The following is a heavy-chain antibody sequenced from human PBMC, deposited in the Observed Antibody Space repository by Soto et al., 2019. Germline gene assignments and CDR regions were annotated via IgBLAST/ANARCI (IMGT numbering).Heavy chain of an antibody. J-gene: IGHJ6*02. V-gene: IGHV1-46*01. CDR1: GYTFTSYY. CDR3: ASTLVVPAAPPRSYYYYGMDV. Sequence: ASVKVSCKASGYTFTSYYMHWVRQAPGQGLEWMGIINPSGGSTSYAQKFQGRVTMTRDTSTSTVYMELSSLRSEDTAVYYCASTLVVPAAPPRSYYYYGMDVWGQGTTVTV. CDR2: INPSGGST. D-gene: IGHD2-2*01.